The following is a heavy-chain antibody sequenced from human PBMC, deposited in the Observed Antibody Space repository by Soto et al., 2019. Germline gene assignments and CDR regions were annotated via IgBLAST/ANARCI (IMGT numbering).Heavy chain of an antibody. V-gene: IGHV4-30-4*01. Sequence: NPSETLSLTCSVSGGSISGGDYYWSWIRQPPGKGLEWIGYMFYTGTTYYNPSLKSRITISMDTSKNQFSLRLTSVTAADTAEYHCARVXRFCSSPSCRGRNWFDPWGQGTRVTVSS. CDR3: ARVXRFCSSPSCRGRNWFDP. CDR1: GGSISGGDYY. CDR2: MFYTGTT. D-gene: IGHD2-2*01. J-gene: IGHJ5*02.